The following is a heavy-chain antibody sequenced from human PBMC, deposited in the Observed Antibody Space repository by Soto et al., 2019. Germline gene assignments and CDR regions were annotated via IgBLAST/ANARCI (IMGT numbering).Heavy chain of an antibody. Sequence: SETLSLTCTVSGDAIYIGGYYWTWTRQHPGKGLEWIGYIYHTGKTYYNPSLESRVTMSVDTSKNQFSLRLASVTAADTAVYYCARDGSSTAKWIDPWGQGTLVTVSS. V-gene: IGHV4-31*03. D-gene: IGHD2-2*01. CDR2: IYHTGKT. CDR3: ARDGSSTAKWIDP. CDR1: GDAIYIGGYY. J-gene: IGHJ5*02.